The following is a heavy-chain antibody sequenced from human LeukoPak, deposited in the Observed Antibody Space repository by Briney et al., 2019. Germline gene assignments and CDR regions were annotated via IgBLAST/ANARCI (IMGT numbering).Heavy chain of an antibody. V-gene: IGHV3-48*03. D-gene: IGHD4/OR15-4a*01. Sequence: YLSSGGLTICYADSVKGRFTISRDNTKNSIFLDMTNLRAEDTAVYYCARDFDYGDYIDFWGQGTLVAVSS. J-gene: IGHJ4*02. CDR3: ARDFDYGDYIDF. CDR2: LSSGGLTI.